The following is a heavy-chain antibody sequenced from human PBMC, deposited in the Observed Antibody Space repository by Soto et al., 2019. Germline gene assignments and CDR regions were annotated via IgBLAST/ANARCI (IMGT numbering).Heavy chain of an antibody. V-gene: IGHV1-69*13. Sequence: GASVTVSCTASGGTFSSYAISWVRQAPGQGLEWMGGIIPIFGTANYAQKFQGRVTITADESTSTAYMELSSLRSEDTAVYYCARGREIGYCTNGVCPYYYYYYGMDVWGQGTTVTVSS. CDR1: GGTFSSYA. J-gene: IGHJ6*02. D-gene: IGHD2-8*01. CDR2: IIPIFGTA. CDR3: ARGREIGYCTNGVCPYYYYYYGMDV.